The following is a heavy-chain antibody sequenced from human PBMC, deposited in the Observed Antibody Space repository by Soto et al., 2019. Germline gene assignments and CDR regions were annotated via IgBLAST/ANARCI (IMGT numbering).Heavy chain of an antibody. CDR2: ISGSGDRT. CDR3: VKDDGGSTSTPPL. CDR1: GITISNYP. Sequence: EVQLLESGGGLVQPGGSLRLSCAASGITISNYPMSWVRQAPGKGLEWVSGISGSGDRTYYADSAKGRFTISKDISKNSLSLQVDSLGVDDPAVYFCVKDDGGSTSTPPLWGQGTLVTVSS. J-gene: IGHJ4*02. V-gene: IGHV3-23*01. D-gene: IGHD3-10*01.